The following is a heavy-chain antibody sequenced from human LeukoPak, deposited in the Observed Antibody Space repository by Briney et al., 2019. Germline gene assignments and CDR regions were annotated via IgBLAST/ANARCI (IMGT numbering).Heavy chain of an antibody. V-gene: IGHV4-34*01. Sequence: SETLSLTCAVYGGSFSGYYWSWIRQPPGKGLEWIGEINHSGSTNYNPSLKSRVTISVDTSKNQFSLKLSSVTAADTAVYYCARARMGLLQHWGQGTLVTVSS. CDR2: INHSGST. CDR1: GGSFSGYY. J-gene: IGHJ1*01. CDR3: ARARMGLLQH. D-gene: IGHD2-8*01.